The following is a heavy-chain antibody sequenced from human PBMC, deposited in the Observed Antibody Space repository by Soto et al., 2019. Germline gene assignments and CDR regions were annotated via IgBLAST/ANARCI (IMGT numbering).Heavy chain of an antibody. Sequence: SETLSLTCTVSGGSISSYYWSWIRQPQGKGLEWIGYIYYSGSTNYNPSLKSRVTISVDTSKNQFSLKLSSVTAADTAVYYCARGQLLSGYYYYGMDVWGQGTTVTVSS. CDR2: IYYSGST. J-gene: IGHJ6*02. V-gene: IGHV4-59*01. D-gene: IGHD2-2*01. CDR3: ARGQLLSGYYYYGMDV. CDR1: GGSISSYY.